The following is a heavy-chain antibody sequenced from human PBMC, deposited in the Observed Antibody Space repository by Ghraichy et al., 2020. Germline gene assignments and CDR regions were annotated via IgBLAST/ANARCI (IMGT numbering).Heavy chain of an antibody. V-gene: IGHV3-74*01. CDR3: VRQGPADDFDY. D-gene: IGHD2-2*01. CDR1: GFTLMNYW. CDR2: VNSDGTMT. Sequence: GESLRLSCAASGFTLMNYWMHWVRQAPGKGLVWVARVNSDGTMTNYPDSVRGRLTISRDNAKNTLYLQMNTLRVEDTAVYYCVRQGPADDFDYWGQGTQVTVSS. J-gene: IGHJ4*02.